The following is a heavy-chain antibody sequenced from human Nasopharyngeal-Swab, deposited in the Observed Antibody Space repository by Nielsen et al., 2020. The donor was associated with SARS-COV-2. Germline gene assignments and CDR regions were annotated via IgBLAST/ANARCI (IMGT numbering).Heavy chain of an antibody. J-gene: IGHJ3*02. CDR2: IWYDGSNK. V-gene: IGHV3-33*03. Sequence: GGSLRLSCAASGFTFSSYGMHWVRQAPGKGLEWVAVIWYDGSNKYYADSVKGRFTISRDNAKNSLYLQMNSLRAEDTALYYCAKDTGHYYGSGLHDAFDIWGQGTMVTVSS. D-gene: IGHD3-10*01. CDR1: GFTFSSYG. CDR3: AKDTGHYYGSGLHDAFDI.